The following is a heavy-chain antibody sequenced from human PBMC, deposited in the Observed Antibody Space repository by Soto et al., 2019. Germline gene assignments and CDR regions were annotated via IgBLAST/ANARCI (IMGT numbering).Heavy chain of an antibody. D-gene: IGHD3-10*02. J-gene: IGHJ5*02. Sequence: QVQLQESGPGLVKPSRTLSLTCAVSGDSITNSHWWTWVRQAPGKGLEWIGEIYHTGSTNYNPSLRSQATMAVDKSTNQFSLRLTSVTAADTAVYYCALLCFASWFDPWGQGTLVIVSS. V-gene: IGHV4-4*02. CDR2: IYHTGST. CDR3: ALLCFASWFDP. CDR1: GDSITNSHW.